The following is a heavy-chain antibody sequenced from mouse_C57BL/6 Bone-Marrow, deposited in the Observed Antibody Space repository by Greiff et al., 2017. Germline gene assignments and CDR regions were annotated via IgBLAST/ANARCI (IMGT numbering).Heavy chain of an antibody. CDR2: IWGGGST. CDR3: AKHNYFGTPFAY. Sequence: VKLMESGPGLVAPSQSLSITCTASGFSLTSYGVDWVRQPPGKGLEWLGIIWGGGSTNYNSALMSRLSISKDNSKSQVFLKRNRLQTDDTAMYYGAKHNYFGTPFAYWGQGTLVTVSA. D-gene: IGHD1-1*01. CDR1: GFSLTSYG. J-gene: IGHJ3*01. V-gene: IGHV2-9*01.